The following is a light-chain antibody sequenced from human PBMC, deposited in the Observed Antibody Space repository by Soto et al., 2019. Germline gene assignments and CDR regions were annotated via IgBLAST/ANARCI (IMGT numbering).Light chain of an antibody. CDR3: SSYTNSISVV. V-gene: IGLV2-18*02. Sequence: QSALTQPPSVSGSPGQSVTISCTGTSSDIGSYNRVSWYQQSPGTAPKLMIYEVSNRPSGVPDRFSGSKSGNTASLTISGLQAEDEADYYCSSYTNSISVVFGGGTKLTVL. J-gene: IGLJ2*01. CDR2: EVS. CDR1: SSDIGSYNR.